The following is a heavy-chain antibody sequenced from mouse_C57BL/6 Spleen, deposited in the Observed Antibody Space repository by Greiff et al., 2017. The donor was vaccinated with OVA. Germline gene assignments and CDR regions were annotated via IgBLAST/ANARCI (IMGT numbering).Heavy chain of an antibody. CDR3: ARAGVATGGYFDV. Sequence: VQLQQPGAELVMPGASVKLSCKASGYTFTSYWMHWVKQRPGQGLEWIGEIDPSDSYTNYNQKFKGQSTLTVNKSSSTAYMQLSSLTSEDSAVYYCARAGVATGGYFDVWGTGTTVTVSS. CDR1: GYTFTSYW. J-gene: IGHJ1*03. D-gene: IGHD1-1*01. V-gene: IGHV1-69*01. CDR2: IDPSDSYT.